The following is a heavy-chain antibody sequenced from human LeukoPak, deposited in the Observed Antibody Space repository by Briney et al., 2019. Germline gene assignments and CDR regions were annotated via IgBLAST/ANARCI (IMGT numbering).Heavy chain of an antibody. CDR3: ARYHVYHIDRNMVPVF. Sequence: SETLSLTCAVYGGSFSGYYWSWIRQPPGKGLEWIGEINHSGSTNYNPSLKSRVTISVDTSNNKFSLKLSSVTAADTAVYYCARYHVYHIDRNMVPVFWGQGTLVTVSS. D-gene: IGHD2/OR15-2a*01. V-gene: IGHV4-34*01. CDR2: INHSGST. CDR1: GGSFSGYY. J-gene: IGHJ4*02.